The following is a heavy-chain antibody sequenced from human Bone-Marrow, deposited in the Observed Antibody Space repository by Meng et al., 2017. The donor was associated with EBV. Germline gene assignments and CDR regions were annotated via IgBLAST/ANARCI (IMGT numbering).Heavy chain of an antibody. CDR2: IYYSGST. Sequence: QLQLQEWGPGLVKPSETLSLTCTVSGGSISSSSYYWGWIRQPPGKGLEWIGSIYYSGSTYYNPSLKSRVTISVDTSKNQFSLKLSSVTAADTAVYYCARHDTVATGDYWGQGTLVTVSS. CDR3: ARHDTVATGDY. J-gene: IGHJ4*02. D-gene: IGHD4-23*01. V-gene: IGHV4-39*01. CDR1: GGSISSSSYY.